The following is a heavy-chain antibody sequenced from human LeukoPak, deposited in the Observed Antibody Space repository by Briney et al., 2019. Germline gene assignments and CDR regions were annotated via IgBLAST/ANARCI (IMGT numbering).Heavy chain of an antibody. CDR2: IYYNGST. D-gene: IGHD4-11*01. CDR3: ARQGPLTTAVTTRTNPFDY. J-gene: IGHJ4*02. CDR1: GGSISSYY. V-gene: IGHV4-59*08. Sequence: ASETLSLTCTVSGGSISSYYWSWIRQPPGKGLEWIGYIYYNGSTNYNPSLKSRVTISVDTSKNQFSLKLNSVTAADTAVYYCARQGPLTTAVTTRTNPFDYWGQGTLVTVSS.